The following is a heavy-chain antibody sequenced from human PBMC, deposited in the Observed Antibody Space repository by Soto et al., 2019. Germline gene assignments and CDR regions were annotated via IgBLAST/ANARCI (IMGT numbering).Heavy chain of an antibody. CDR2: ISGSGGST. Sequence: EVQLLESGGGLVQPGGSLRLSCAASGFTFSSYAMSWVRQAPGKGLEWVSAISGSGGSTYYADSVKGRFTISRDNSKNTLFLQMNSLRAEDTAVYYCAANRGYNYYYSMDVWGQGTTVTVSS. CDR1: GFTFSSYA. CDR3: AANRGYNYYYSMDV. J-gene: IGHJ6*02. V-gene: IGHV3-23*01. D-gene: IGHD3-22*01.